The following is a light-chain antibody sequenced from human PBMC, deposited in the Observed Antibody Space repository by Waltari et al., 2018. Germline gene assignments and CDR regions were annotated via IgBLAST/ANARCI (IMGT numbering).Light chain of an antibody. Sequence: AIQLTQSPSSLSASVGHRITITCRASQDIASALAWYVQKPGKAPQLLILDASTLESGVPSRFSGSGSGTDFTLSISGLQPEDFATYYCQQFINYPLTFGPGTTVDIK. CDR2: DAS. CDR3: QQFINYPLT. J-gene: IGKJ3*01. CDR1: QDIASA. V-gene: IGKV1D-13*01.